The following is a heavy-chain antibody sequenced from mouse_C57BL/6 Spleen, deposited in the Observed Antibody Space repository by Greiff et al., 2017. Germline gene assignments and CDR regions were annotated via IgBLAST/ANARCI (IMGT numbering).Heavy chain of an antibody. J-gene: IGHJ1*03. CDR1: GYTFTDYD. D-gene: IGHD1-1*01. Sequence: QVQLKESGAELVRPGASVTLSCKASGYTFTDYDMHWVKQTPVHGLEWIGAIDPETGGTAYNQKFKGKDILPADKSSSTAYMEHRSLTSEDSAVYYCTGTVATLVAPYWYCDVWGTGTTLTVSS. V-gene: IGHV1-15*01. CDR3: TGTVATLVAPYWYCDV. CDR2: IDPETGGT.